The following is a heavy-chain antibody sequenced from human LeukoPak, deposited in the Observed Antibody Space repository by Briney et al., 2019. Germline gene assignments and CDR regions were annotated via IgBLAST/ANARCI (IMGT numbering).Heavy chain of an antibody. CDR1: GFTFNSYD. V-gene: IGHV3-30*04. D-gene: IGHD3-3*01. J-gene: IGHJ5*02. CDR3: ARAAGKENGYDFWFEH. Sequence: GGSLRLYCAASGFTFNSYDMHWVRQSPGKGLEWVAVISYDGGKQYYADSVKGRFTISRDNSKSTLYLQMNSLRAEDTAVYYCARAAGKENGYDFWFEHWGQGTLVTVSS. CDR2: ISYDGGKQ.